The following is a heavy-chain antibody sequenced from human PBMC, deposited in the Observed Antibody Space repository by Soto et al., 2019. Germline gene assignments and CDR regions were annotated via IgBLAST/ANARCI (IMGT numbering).Heavy chain of an antibody. V-gene: IGHV4-59*01. D-gene: IGHD5-18*01. J-gene: IGHJ4*01. Sequence: SETLSLTCTVSGGSISSYYWSWIRQPPGKGLEWIGYIYYSGSTNYNPSLKSRVTISVDTSKNQFSLKLSSVTAADTAVYYCARWPPHRYTAMDQDYFDYWGHGTLVTVSS. CDR1: GGSISSYY. CDR3: ARWPPHRYTAMDQDYFDY. CDR2: IYYSGST.